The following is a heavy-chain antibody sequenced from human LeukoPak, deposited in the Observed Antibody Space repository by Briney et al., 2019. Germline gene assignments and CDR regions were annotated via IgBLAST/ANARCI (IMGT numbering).Heavy chain of an antibody. D-gene: IGHD6-13*01. CDR2: IYYSGST. V-gene: IGHV4-59*01. CDR3: ARNGGIAAIDY. J-gene: IGHJ4*02. CDR1: GGSISSYY. Sequence: SETLSLTCTVSGGSISSYYWSWIRQPPGKGLEWIGYIYYSGSTNYNPSFKSRVTISVDTSKNQFSLKLSSVTAADTAVYYCARNGGIAAIDYWGQGTLVTVSS.